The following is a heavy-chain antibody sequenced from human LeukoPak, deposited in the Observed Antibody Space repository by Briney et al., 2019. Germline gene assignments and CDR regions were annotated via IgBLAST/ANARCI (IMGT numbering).Heavy chain of an antibody. J-gene: IGHJ4*02. CDR1: GYTFTSYA. CDR3: AKVLSPWGYSSSEPYDY. Sequence: GASVKVSCKASGYTFTSYAMSWVRQAPGKGLEWVSAISGSGGSTYYADCVKGRFTISRDNSKNTLYLQMNSLRAEDTAVYYCAKVLSPWGYSSSEPYDYWGQGTLVTVSS. D-gene: IGHD6-6*01. CDR2: ISGSGGST. V-gene: IGHV3-23*01.